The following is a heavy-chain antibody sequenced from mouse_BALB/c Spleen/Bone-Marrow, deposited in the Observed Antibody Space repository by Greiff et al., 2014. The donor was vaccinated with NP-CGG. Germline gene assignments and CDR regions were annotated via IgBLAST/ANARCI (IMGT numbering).Heavy chain of an antibody. CDR3: ARGYDYASFAY. V-gene: IGHV1-9*01. Sequence: QVQLQQSGAELMKPGASVKISCKAIGYTFSNYWIEWVKQRPGHGLEWIGEILPGSGSTHYIEKFKGKATFTADTSSNTAYTQLSSLTSEDSAVYYCARGYDYASFAYWGQGTLVTVSA. CDR1: GYTFSNYW. CDR2: ILPGSGST. J-gene: IGHJ3*01. D-gene: IGHD2-4*01.